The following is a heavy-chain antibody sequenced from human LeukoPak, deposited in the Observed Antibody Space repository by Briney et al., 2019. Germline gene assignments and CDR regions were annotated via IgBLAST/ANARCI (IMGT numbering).Heavy chain of an antibody. CDR3: ARLYSSGWKYYFDY. Sequence: SETLSLTCTVSGGSISSSSYYWGWIRQPPGKGLEWIGSIYYSGSTYYNPSLKSRVTISVDTSKNQFSLKLSSVSAADTAVYYCARLYSSGWKYYFDYWGQGTLVTVSS. CDR2: IYYSGST. J-gene: IGHJ4*02. V-gene: IGHV4-39*07. CDR1: GGSISSSSYY. D-gene: IGHD6-19*01.